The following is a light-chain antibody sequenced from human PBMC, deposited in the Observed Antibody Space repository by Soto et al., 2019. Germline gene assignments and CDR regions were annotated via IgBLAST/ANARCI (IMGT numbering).Light chain of an antibody. Sequence: QSVLTQPASVSGSPGQSITISCTGTSSDVGGYNYVSWYQQPPGKAPKLMIYDVTNRPSGVSDRFSGSKSGNTASLTISGLRPEDEADYYRSSYSTSTTPSYVFGTGTKVTVL. CDR2: DVT. J-gene: IGLJ1*01. V-gene: IGLV2-14*01. CDR3: SSYSTSTTPSYV. CDR1: SSDVGGYNY.